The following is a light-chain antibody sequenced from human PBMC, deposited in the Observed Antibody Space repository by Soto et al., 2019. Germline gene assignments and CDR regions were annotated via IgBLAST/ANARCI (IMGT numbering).Light chain of an antibody. CDR1: QSVSSSY. CDR3: PQYGSSPVT. J-gene: IGKJ1*01. V-gene: IGKV3-20*01. CDR2: GAS. Sequence: EIVLTQSPGTLSLSPGERATLSCRASQSVSSSYLAWYQRKPGQAPRLLIYGASSRATGIPDRFSGSGSGTDFTLTISRLEPEDFAVYYCPQYGSSPVTFGQGTNVEIK.